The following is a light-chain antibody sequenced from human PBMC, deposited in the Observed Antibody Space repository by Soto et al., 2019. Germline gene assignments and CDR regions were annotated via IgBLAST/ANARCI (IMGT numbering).Light chain of an antibody. J-gene: IGKJ4*02. CDR2: SAS. CDR1: HSINRN. V-gene: IGKV3-15*01. CDR3: QQDDNSPLL. Sequence: EIVMTQSPGFLSVSPGERVTLSCRASHSINRNLAWYQQKPGQGPRLLIYSASTRAAGIPPRFSGRGSGTEVTLTISSLQSEDFAVYYCQQDDNSPLLFGGGTKVWSK.